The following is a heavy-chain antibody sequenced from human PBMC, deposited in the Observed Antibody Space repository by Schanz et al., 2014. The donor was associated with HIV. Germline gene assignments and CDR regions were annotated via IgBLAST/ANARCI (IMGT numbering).Heavy chain of an antibody. J-gene: IGHJ4*02. CDR3: ARGGSGGARFPFDY. Sequence: QVQLAQSGAEVKNPGASVKVSCKASGYTFTSYDIHWVRQATGQGLEWMGWMNPNSGNTGYAQKFQGRVTMTRDTSISTTYMELSSLRSEDTAVYYCARGGSGGARFPFDYWGQGTLVTVSS. D-gene: IGHD1-26*01. V-gene: IGHV1-8*01. CDR1: GYTFTSYD. CDR2: MNPNSGNT.